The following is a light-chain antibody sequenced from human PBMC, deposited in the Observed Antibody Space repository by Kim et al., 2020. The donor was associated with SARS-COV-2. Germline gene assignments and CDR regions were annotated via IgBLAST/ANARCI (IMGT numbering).Light chain of an antibody. CDR1: ALAKQY. CDR3: QSADSSVTWV. Sequence: VSPGQTARITCAGDALAKQYAYWYQQKPGQAPVLVIYKDSERPSGIPERFSGSSSGTTVTLTISGVQAEDEADYYCQSADSSVTWVFGGGTKLTVL. V-gene: IGLV3-25*03. CDR2: KDS. J-gene: IGLJ3*02.